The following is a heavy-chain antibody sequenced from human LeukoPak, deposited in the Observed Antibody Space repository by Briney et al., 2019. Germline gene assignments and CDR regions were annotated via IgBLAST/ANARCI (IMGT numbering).Heavy chain of an antibody. CDR2: ISSSSSTI. V-gene: IGHV3-48*01. CDR1: GFTFSSYS. CDR3: ARGTRMDV. J-gene: IGHJ6*03. Sequence: GGSLRLSCAASGFTFSSYSMNWVRQAPGKGLEWVSYISSSSSTIYYADSVKGRFTISRDNAKNSLYLQMNSLRAEDTAVYYCARGTRMDVWGKGTTVTISS.